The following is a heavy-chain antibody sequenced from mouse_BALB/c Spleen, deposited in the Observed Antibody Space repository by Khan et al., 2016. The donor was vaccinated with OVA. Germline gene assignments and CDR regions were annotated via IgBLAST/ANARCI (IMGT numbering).Heavy chain of an antibody. CDR2: IFPGRYNN. D-gene: IGHD2-2*01. CDR3: ARGVCYGYACFAY. Sequence: QVQLQQSGPELVKPGASVKISCKASGYSFTSYYIHWVRQKPGQGLEWIGWIFPGRYNNQYNENFRGKATLTADTSSSTAYMQFSSLTSEDSAVYFCARGVCYGYACFAYWGQGTLVTISA. CDR1: GYSFTSYY. J-gene: IGHJ3*01. V-gene: IGHV1-66*01.